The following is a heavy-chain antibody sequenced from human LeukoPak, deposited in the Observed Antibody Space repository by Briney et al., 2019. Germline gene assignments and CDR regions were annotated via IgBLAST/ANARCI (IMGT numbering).Heavy chain of an antibody. Sequence: SETLSLTCTVSGGSISSYYWSWIRQPPGKGLEWIGYIYYSGSTNYNPSLKSRVTISVDTSKNQFSLKLSSVTAADTAVYYCARASSSSERAFDIWGQGTMVTVSS. D-gene: IGHD6-6*01. CDR2: IYYSGST. CDR3: ARASSSSERAFDI. CDR1: GGSISSYY. J-gene: IGHJ3*02. V-gene: IGHV4-59*01.